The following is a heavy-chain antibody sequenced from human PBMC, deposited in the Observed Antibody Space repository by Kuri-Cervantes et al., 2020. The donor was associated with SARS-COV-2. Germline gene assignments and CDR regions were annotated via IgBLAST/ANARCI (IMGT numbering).Heavy chain of an antibody. D-gene: IGHD3-10*01. CDR3: AREGYYYGSGNDY. V-gene: IGHV3-23*01. CDR2: ISGSGGST. CDR1: GFTFSSYA. J-gene: IGHJ4*02. Sequence: GESLKISCAASGFTFSSYAMSWVRQAPGKGLEWVSAISGSGGSTYYADSVEGRFTISRDNSKNTLYLQMNSLRAEDTAVYYCAREGYYYGSGNDYWGRGTLVTVSS.